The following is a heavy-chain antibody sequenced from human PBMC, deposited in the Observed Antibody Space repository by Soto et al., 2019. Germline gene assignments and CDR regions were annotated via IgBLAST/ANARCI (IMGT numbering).Heavy chain of an antibody. CDR1: GGSISSGGYY. D-gene: IGHD3-22*01. V-gene: IGHV4-31*03. J-gene: IGHJ5*02. CDR2: IYYSGST. CDR3: ARVITMIVVVIEGWFDP. Sequence: SETLSLTCTVSGGSISSGGYYWSWIRQHPGKGLEWIGYIYYSGSTYYNPSLKSRVTISVDTSKNQFSLKLSSVTAADTAVYYCARVITMIVVVIEGWFDPWGQGT.